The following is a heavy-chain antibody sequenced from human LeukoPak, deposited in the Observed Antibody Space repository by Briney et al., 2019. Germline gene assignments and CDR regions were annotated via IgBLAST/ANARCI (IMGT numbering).Heavy chain of an antibody. V-gene: IGHV3-20*04. CDR2: INWNGGST. D-gene: IGHD3-3*01. Sequence: GGSLRLSCAASGFTFDDYGMSWVRQAPGKGLEWVSGINWNGGSTGYADSVKGRFTISRDNAKNSLYLQMNSLRAEDTTLYYCARGTTYYDFWSRPDNWSDPWGQGTLVTVSS. CDR1: GFTFDDYG. J-gene: IGHJ5*02. CDR3: ARGTTYYDFWSRPDNWSDP.